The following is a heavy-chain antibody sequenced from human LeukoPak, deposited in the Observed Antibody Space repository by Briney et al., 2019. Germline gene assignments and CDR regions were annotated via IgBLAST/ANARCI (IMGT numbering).Heavy chain of an antibody. CDR2: IIPILGIA. D-gene: IGHD3-3*01. J-gene: IGHJ4*02. V-gene: IGHV1-69*04. CDR1: GGTFSSYA. CDR3: ARVGYDFWSGYYHQEEFDY. Sequence: ASVKVSCKASGGTFSSYAISWVRQAPGQGLEWMGRIIPILGIANYAQKFQGRVTITADKSTSTAYMELSSLRSEDTAVYYCARVGYDFWSGYYHQEEFDYWGQGTLVTVSS.